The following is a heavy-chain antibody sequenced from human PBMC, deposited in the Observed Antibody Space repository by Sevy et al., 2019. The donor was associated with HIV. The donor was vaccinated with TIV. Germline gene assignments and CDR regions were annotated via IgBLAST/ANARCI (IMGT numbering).Heavy chain of an antibody. D-gene: IGHD3-3*01. V-gene: IGHV3-48*01. J-gene: IGHJ6*02. CDR3: ARDFGTYYDFWSGPLYEYYGMDV. CDR2: ISSSSSTI. CDR1: GFTFSSYS. Sequence: GGSLRLSCAASGFTFSSYSMNWVRQAPGKGLEWVSYISSSSSTIYYADSVKGRFTISRGNAKNSLYLQMNSLRAEDTAVYYCARDFGTYYDFWSGPLYEYYGMDVWGQGTTVTVSS.